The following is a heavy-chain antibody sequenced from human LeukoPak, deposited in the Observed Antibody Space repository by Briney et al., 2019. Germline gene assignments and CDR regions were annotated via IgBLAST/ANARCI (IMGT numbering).Heavy chain of an antibody. CDR3: ARDTKGWYFDL. CDR1: GFTFSTYN. CDR2: TYSGGGT. V-gene: IGHV3-66*01. Sequence: GGSLRLSCAASGFTFSTYNMNWVRQAPGKGLEWVSVTYSGGGTHYSESVKGRFTVSRENSKNTLYLQMKSLRAEDTAVYYCARDTKGWYFDLWGRGTLVTVSS. D-gene: IGHD1-1*01. J-gene: IGHJ2*01.